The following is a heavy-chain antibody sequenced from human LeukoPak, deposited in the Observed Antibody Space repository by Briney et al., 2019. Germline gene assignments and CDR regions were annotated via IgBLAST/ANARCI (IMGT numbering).Heavy chain of an antibody. CDR1: GGSISSYY. CDR3: AREVLLGFDL. J-gene: IGHJ2*01. Sequence: PSETLSLTCTVSGGSISSYYWSWIRQPPGKGLEWIGYIYYSGSTNYNPSLKSRVTMSVDTSKNQFSLKLSSVTAADTAVYYCAREVLLGFDLWGRGTLVTVSS. V-gene: IGHV4-59*12. D-gene: IGHD3-10*01. CDR2: IYYSGST.